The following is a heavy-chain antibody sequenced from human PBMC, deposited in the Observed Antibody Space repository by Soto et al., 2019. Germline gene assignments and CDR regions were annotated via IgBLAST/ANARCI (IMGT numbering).Heavy chain of an antibody. D-gene: IGHD1-26*01. CDR3: ARVPVGATHFDY. CDR2: ISYDGSNK. CDR1: GFTFSSYA. V-gene: IGHV3-30*04. J-gene: IGHJ4*02. Sequence: GGSLRLSCAASGFTFSSYAMHWVRQAPGKGLEWVAVISYDGSNKYYADSVKGRFTISRDNSKNTLYLQMNSLRAEDTAVYYCARVPVGATHFDYWGQGTLVTVSS.